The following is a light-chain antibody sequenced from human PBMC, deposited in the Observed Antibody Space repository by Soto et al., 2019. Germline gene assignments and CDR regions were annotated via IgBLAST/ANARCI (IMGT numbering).Light chain of an antibody. CDR1: QGISSF. V-gene: IGKV1-9*01. CDR2: DAS. Sequence: DIQLTQSPSFLSASVGDRVTITCRASQGISSFLAWYQRKPGKAPQLLIYDASTLQSGVPSRFSGSGSGTEFTLTISSLQPEDFATYYCQQLDSYPITFGQGTRLDIK. CDR3: QQLDSYPIT. J-gene: IGKJ5*01.